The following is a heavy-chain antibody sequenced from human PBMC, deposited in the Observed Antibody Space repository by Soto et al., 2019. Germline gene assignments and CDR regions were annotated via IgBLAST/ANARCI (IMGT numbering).Heavy chain of an antibody. Sequence: EVHLVESGGGLVQPGRSLRLSCAAAGFTFNDYAMHWVRQAPGKGLEWVSGINWNSGFIVYADSVKGRFTISRDNAKNSLYIQMNSLRTDDTALYFCAKDRGYGDFSLMAGFDFWGLGTLITVSS. CDR1: GFTFNDYA. CDR2: INWNSGFI. D-gene: IGHD4-17*01. J-gene: IGHJ4*02. CDR3: AKDRGYGDFSLMAGFDF. V-gene: IGHV3-9*01.